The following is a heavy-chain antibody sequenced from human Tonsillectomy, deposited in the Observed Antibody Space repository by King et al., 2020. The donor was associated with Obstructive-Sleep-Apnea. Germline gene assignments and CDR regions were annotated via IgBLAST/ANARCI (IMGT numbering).Heavy chain of an antibody. CDR1: GFSFTSYA. Sequence: VQLVQSGAEVKKPGASVKVSCKASGFSFTSYAIHWVRQAPGQRLEWMAWINAGNGNTKYSEKFQGRVTITRDTSASIAYMELSSLRSEDTAVYYCASGLPWAYWGQGTLVTVSS. CDR2: INAGNGNT. CDR3: ASGLPWAY. D-gene: IGHD3-16*01. V-gene: IGHV1-3*01. J-gene: IGHJ4*02.